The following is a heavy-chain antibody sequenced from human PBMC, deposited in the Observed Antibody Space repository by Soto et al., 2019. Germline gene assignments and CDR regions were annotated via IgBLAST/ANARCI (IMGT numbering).Heavy chain of an antibody. CDR1: GDSISSGGYY. V-gene: IGHV4-31*01. Sequence: QVQLQESGPGLVKPSQTLSLTCTVSGDSISSGGYYWSCIRQHPGQGLEWIGYISYSGTTHYNPALESPVTMSLDPSKNQFPLKLSSLTVADTAVYFCARYGMVRGVPFGVDVWGRGTTVTVSS. CDR2: ISYSGTT. D-gene: IGHD3-10*01. J-gene: IGHJ6*02. CDR3: ARYGMVRGVPFGVDV.